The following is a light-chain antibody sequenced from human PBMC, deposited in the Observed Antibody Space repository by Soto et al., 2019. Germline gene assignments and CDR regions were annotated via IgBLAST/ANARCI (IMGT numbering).Light chain of an antibody. Sequence: QSALTQPASVSGSPGQSITISCTGTSSDVGGYNYVSWYQQHPGKAPKLMIYDVSNRPSGVSNRFSASKSGNTSSLTISGLQAENEADYYCSSYTRSSLVVFGGGTKLTVL. CDR3: SSYTRSSLVV. J-gene: IGLJ2*01. V-gene: IGLV2-14*01. CDR1: SSDVGGYNY. CDR2: DVS.